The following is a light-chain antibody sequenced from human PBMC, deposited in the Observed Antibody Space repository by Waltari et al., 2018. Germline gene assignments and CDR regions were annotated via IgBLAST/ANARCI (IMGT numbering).Light chain of an antibody. Sequence: EIVLTQSPGTLSLSLGERATVSCRAGQSVSRALAWYQQKPGQAPRLLIYGASTRATGIPDRFSGSGSGTDFSLTISRVEPDDFAVYYCQHYLRLPVTFGQGTTVEI. CDR3: QHYLRLPVT. CDR2: GAS. J-gene: IGKJ1*01. CDR1: QSVSRA. V-gene: IGKV3-20*01.